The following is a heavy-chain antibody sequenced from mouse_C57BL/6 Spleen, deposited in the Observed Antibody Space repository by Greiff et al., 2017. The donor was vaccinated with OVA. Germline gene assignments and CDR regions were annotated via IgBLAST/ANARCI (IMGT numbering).Heavy chain of an antibody. CDR2: ISYDGSN. CDR1: GYSITSGYY. CDR3: AREGLPLFDY. Sequence: EVKLMESGPGLVKPSQSLSLTCSVTGYSITSGYYWNWIRQFPGNKLEWMGYISYDGSNNYNPSLKNRISITRDTSKNQFFLKLNSVTTEDTATYYCAREGLPLFDYWGQGTTLTVSS. V-gene: IGHV3-6*01. D-gene: IGHD2-2*01. J-gene: IGHJ2*01.